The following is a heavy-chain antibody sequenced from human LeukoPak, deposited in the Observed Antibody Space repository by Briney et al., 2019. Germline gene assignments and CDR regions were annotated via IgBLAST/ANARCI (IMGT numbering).Heavy chain of an antibody. J-gene: IGHJ4*02. Sequence: SETLSLTCTVSGGSISGYYWSWIRQPPGKGLEWIGYIYYIGTTNYNPSLKSRVTISEDTSKNQFSLKLSSVTAADTAVYYCARGPPRYYYGSGSYPLSLWGQGTLVTVSS. CDR1: GGSISGYY. D-gene: IGHD3-10*01. CDR2: IYYIGTT. V-gene: IGHV4-59*12. CDR3: ARGPPRYYYGSGSYPLSL.